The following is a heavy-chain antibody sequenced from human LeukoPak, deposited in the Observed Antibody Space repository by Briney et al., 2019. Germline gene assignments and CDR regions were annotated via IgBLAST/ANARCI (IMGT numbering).Heavy chain of an antibody. CDR1: DYSITSGYF. Sequence: SETLSLTCSVSDYSITSGYFWGWIRQPPGKGLEWIGSVFHSGTTYYNPSLKSRVTISVDTSKNQFSLKLSSVTAADTAVYYCARLPTWGFQYYYYYYMDVWGKGTTVTISS. J-gene: IGHJ6*03. CDR2: VFHSGTT. V-gene: IGHV4-38-2*01. D-gene: IGHD7-27*01. CDR3: ARLPTWGFQYYYYYYMDV.